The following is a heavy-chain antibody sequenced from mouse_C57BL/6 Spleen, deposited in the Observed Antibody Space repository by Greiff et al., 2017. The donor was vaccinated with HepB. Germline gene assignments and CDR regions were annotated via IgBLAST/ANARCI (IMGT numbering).Heavy chain of an antibody. V-gene: IGHV1-80*01. CDR1: GYAFSSYW. D-gene: IGHD1-3*01. Sequence: VKLQESGAELVKPGASVKISCKASGYAFSSYWMNWVKQRPGKGLEWIGQIYPGDGDTNYNGKFKGKATLTADKSSSTAYMQLSSLTSEDSAVYFCARGESGYYYAMDYWGQGTSVTVSS. J-gene: IGHJ4*01. CDR3: ARGESGYYYAMDY. CDR2: IYPGDGDT.